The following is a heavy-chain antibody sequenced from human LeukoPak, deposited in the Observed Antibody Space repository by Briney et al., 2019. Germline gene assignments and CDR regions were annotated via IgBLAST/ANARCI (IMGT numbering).Heavy chain of an antibody. D-gene: IGHD1-26*01. Sequence: GGSLRLSCVVSGFTVSSNYMSWVRQAPGKGLEWVSIIYSGGSTYYADSVKGRFTISEDNSKNTLYLQMNSLRAEDTAVYYCARLSYSGSYYFFDYWGQGALVSVSS. V-gene: IGHV3-53*01. CDR1: GFTVSSNY. CDR3: ARLSYSGSYYFFDY. CDR2: IYSGGST. J-gene: IGHJ4*02.